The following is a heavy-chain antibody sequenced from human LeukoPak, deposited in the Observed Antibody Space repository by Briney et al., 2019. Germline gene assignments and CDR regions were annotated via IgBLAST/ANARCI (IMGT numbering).Heavy chain of an antibody. CDR1: GGTFSSYA. D-gene: IGHD3-22*01. CDR2: IIPIFGTA. Sequence: SVKVSCKASGGTFSSYAISWVRQAPGQGLEWMGGIIPIFGTANYAQKFQGRVTITTDESTSTAYIELSSLRSEDTAVYYCARGENYYDSSGYYFDYWGQGTLVTVSS. V-gene: IGHV1-69*05. J-gene: IGHJ4*02. CDR3: ARGENYYDSSGYYFDY.